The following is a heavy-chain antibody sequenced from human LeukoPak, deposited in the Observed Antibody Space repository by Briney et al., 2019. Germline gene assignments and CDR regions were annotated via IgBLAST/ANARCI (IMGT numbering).Heavy chain of an antibody. CDR1: GFTFDDYG. Sequence: GGSLRLPCAASGFTFDDYGMSWVRQAPGKGLEWVTGITWNGASTGFADSVKGRFTISRDNAKNSLYLGMSSLRAEDTALCYCAREYGDYSSYFDLWGRGTLVTVSS. V-gene: IGHV3-20*04. J-gene: IGHJ2*01. CDR2: ITWNGAST. CDR3: AREYGDYSSYFDL. D-gene: IGHD4-17*01.